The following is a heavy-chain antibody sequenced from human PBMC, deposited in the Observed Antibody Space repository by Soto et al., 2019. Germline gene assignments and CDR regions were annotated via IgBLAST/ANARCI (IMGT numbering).Heavy chain of an antibody. CDR2: ISSSSSTI. CDR3: ASRHIVMAYYGMDV. Sequence: GGSLRLSCAASGFTFSSYSMNWVRQAPGKGLEWVSYISSSSSTIYYADSVKGRFTISRDNAKNSLYLQMNSLRDEDTAVYYCASRHIVMAYYGMDVWGQGTTVTVSS. CDR1: GFTFSSYS. J-gene: IGHJ6*02. V-gene: IGHV3-48*02. D-gene: IGHD3-16*02.